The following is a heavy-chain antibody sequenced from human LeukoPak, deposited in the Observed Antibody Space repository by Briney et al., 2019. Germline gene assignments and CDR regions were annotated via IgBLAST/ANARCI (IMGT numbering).Heavy chain of an antibody. CDR2: IYYDGSKK. CDR1: GFTFRNYG. Sequence: GSLRLSCVASGFTFRNYGMHWIRQAPGRGLEWVSVIYYDGSKKYYADFVKGRFAISRDNSKNVVYLQMDSLRAEDTAFYYCARSLGETTFDWWGQGTLVTVPS. D-gene: IGHD3-16*01. J-gene: IGHJ4*02. V-gene: IGHV3-33*01. CDR3: ARSLGETTFDW.